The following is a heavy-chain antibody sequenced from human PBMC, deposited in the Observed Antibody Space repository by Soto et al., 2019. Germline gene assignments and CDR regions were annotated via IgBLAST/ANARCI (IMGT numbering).Heavy chain of an antibody. J-gene: IGHJ4*02. CDR1: GGSISSGGYY. CDR3: ARSLPKRSSGWYL. Sequence: SETLSLTCTVSGGSISSGGYYWSWIRQHPGKGLEWIGYIYYSGSTYYNPSLKSRVTISVDTSKNQFSLKLSSVTAADTAVYYCARSLPKRSSGWYLWGKGTLVTVS. CDR2: IYYSGST. D-gene: IGHD6-19*01. V-gene: IGHV4-31*03.